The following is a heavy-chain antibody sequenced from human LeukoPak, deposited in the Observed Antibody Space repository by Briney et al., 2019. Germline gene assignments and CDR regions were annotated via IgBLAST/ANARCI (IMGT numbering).Heavy chain of an antibody. V-gene: IGHV4-59*01. D-gene: IGHD5-18*01. CDR1: GGSISTYF. J-gene: IGHJ4*02. CDR2: IYNTGST. CDR3: ARYSYGWFYFDY. Sequence: SETLSLTCTVSGGSISTYFWSWIRQPPGKGLEWIGYIYNTGSTNYNPSLKSRVTISVDTSKNQFPLKLSSVTAADTAVYFCARYSYGWFYFDYWGQGTLVTVSS.